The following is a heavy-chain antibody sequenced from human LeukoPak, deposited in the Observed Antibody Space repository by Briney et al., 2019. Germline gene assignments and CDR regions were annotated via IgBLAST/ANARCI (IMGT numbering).Heavy chain of an antibody. CDR1: GFSVSNNY. V-gene: IGHV3-53*01. CDR3: ARDPSPFHS. Sequence: GGSLRFSCAASGFSVSNNYMSWVRQAPGRGLEWVSAIYSGGNTHYADSVRGRFTISRDNSKNTLYLQMDRLSDEDTAIYYCARDPSPFHSWGQGTLVTVSS. CDR2: IYSGGNT. J-gene: IGHJ4*02.